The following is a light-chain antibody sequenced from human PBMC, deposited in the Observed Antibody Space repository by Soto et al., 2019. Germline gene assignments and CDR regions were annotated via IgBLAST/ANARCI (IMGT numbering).Light chain of an antibody. CDR2: GAS. J-gene: IGKJ1*01. CDR1: QSVSSN. Sequence: EIVMTQSPATLSVSPGERATLSCRASQSVSSNLAWYQQKPGQAPRLIIYGASTRAPGIPVRFSGSGSETEFTLTISRLQSEDFALYYCQHYNHWPPWTFGQGTRVE. V-gene: IGKV3-15*01. CDR3: QHYNHWPPWT.